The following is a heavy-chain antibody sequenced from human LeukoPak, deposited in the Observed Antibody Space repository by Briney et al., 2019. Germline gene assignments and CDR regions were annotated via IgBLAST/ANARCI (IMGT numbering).Heavy chain of an antibody. V-gene: IGHV4-38-2*02. Sequence: PSETLSLTCSVSGYSISSGYYWAWIRQSPGKGLEWIGSLWYSGDTYYNPSLKSRVTISVDSSRNQFSLKLSSVTAADTAVYYCVRLQAVTGNFDYWGQGALVTVSS. CDR1: GYSISSGYY. J-gene: IGHJ4*02. CDR3: VRLQAVTGNFDY. CDR2: LWYSGDT. D-gene: IGHD1-20*01.